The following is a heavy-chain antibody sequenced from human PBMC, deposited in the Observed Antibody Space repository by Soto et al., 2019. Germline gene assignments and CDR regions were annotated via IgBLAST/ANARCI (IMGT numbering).Heavy chain of an antibody. CDR3: ARDFRVDTDPLGGPLDTYYYYYYGMDV. D-gene: IGHD5-18*01. Sequence: ASVKVSCKASGYTFTGYYMHWVRQAPGQGLEWMGWINPNSGGTNYAQKFQGWVTMTRDTSISTAYMELSRLRSDDTAVYYCARDFRVDTDPLGGPLDTYYYYYYGMDVWGQGTTVTVSS. CDR1: GYTFTGYY. V-gene: IGHV1-2*04. J-gene: IGHJ6*02. CDR2: INPNSGGT.